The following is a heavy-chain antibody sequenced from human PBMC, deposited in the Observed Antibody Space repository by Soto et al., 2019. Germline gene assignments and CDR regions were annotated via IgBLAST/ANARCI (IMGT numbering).Heavy chain of an antibody. CDR3: ARRICTNISCYVPEPNWLDP. Sequence: SETLSLTCTVAGGSISSYYWNWIRQPPGKGLEWIGYVFHSGSTNYNPSLKSRVSISLDTSKNQFSLKLTSVTAADTAVYYCARRICTNISCYVPEPNWLDPWGQGTLVTVSS. CDR1: GGSISSYY. V-gene: IGHV4-59*08. CDR2: VFHSGST. D-gene: IGHD2-2*01. J-gene: IGHJ5*02.